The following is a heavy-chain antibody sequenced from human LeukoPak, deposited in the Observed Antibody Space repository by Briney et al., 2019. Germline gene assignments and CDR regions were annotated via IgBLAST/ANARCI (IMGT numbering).Heavy chain of an antibody. CDR1: GGSFSGYY. CDR3: ASTIFGVVANYFDY. Sequence: SETLSLTCAVYGGSFSGYYWSWIRQPPGKGLEWIGYIYYSGSTYYNPSLKSRVTISVDTSKNQFSLKLSSVTAADTAVYYCASTIFGVVANYFDYWGQGTLVTVSS. CDR2: IYYSGST. V-gene: IGHV4-30-4*08. D-gene: IGHD3-3*01. J-gene: IGHJ4*02.